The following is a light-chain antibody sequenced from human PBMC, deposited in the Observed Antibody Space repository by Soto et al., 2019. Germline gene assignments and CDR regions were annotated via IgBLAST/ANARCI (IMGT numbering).Light chain of an antibody. CDR1: QTIGSW. CDR2: DAS. J-gene: IGKJ1*01. CDR3: QQYNSYSGM. V-gene: IGKV1-5*01. Sequence: DIQMTQSPSTLSASVGDRVTVTCRASQTIGSWLAWYQQKPGRAPKLLIFDASSLESGVPSRFSGNGSGTDFTLTISGLQPDDFASYYCQQYNSYSGMFGQGTKVDIK.